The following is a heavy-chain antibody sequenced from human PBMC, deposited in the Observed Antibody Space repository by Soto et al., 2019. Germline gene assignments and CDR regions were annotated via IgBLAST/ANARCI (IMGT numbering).Heavy chain of an antibody. V-gene: IGHV1-69*04. J-gene: IGHJ6*03. CDR2: IIPILGIA. CDR3: ARELTGGYYYYYMDV. CDR1: GYTFTGYY. D-gene: IGHD1-26*01. Sequence: SVKVSCKASGYTFTGYYMHWVRQAPGQGLEWMGRIIPILGIANYAQKFQGRVTITADKSTSTAYMELSSLRSEDTAVYYCARELTGGYYYYYMDVWGKGTTVTVSS.